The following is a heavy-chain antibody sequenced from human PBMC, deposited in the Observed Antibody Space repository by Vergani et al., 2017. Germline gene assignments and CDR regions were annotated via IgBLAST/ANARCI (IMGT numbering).Heavy chain of an antibody. V-gene: IGHV4-34*01. J-gene: IGHJ4*02. CDR1: GGSFSDYY. CDR3: ASIARAPTRRNPPPDY. Sequence: QVQLQEWGAGLLKTSATLSLTCGLSGGSFSDYYWSWIRQAPGMGLEWIGEVNHGGSTNYNPSLKSRVSISVDTSKNQFSLQLTSVTAADSALYFCASIARAPTRRNPPPDYWGQGILVTVSS. D-gene: IGHD3-16*02. CDR2: VNHGGST.